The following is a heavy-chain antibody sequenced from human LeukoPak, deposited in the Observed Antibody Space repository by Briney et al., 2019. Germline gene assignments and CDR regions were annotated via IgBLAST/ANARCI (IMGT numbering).Heavy chain of an antibody. CDR1: GFTFDDYA. D-gene: IGHD3-22*01. CDR2: ISWNSGSI. V-gene: IGHV3-9*03. CDR3: AKDIKDYYDSSGRAPNAFDI. Sequence: GGSLRLSCAASGFTFDDYAMHWVRQAPGKGREWVSGISWNSGSIGYADSVKGRFTISRDNPKNSLYLQMNSLRAENMALYYCAKDIKDYYDSSGRAPNAFDIWGQGTMATVSS. J-gene: IGHJ3*02.